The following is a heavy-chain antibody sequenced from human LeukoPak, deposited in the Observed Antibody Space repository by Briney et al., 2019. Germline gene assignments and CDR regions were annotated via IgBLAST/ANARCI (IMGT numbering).Heavy chain of an antibody. CDR2: INPNSGGT. V-gene: IGHV1-2*02. D-gene: IGHD2-2*02. J-gene: IGHJ5*02. Sequence: ASVKVSCKASGGTFSSYAISWVRQAPGQGLEWMGWINPNSGGTNYAQKFQGRVTMTRDTSISTAYMELSRLRSDDTAVYYCARAGLGYCSSTSCYRSNWFDPWGQGTLVTVSS. CDR3: ARAGLGYCSSTSCYRSNWFDP. CDR1: GGTFSSYA.